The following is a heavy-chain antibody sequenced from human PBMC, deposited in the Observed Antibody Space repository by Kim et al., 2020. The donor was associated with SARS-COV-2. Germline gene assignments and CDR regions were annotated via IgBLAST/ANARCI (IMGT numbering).Heavy chain of an antibody. J-gene: IGHJ6*02. CDR1: GGSISSSSYY. CDR2: IYYSGST. D-gene: IGHD4-17*01. Sequence: SETLSLTCTVSGGSISSSSYYWGWIRQPPGKGLEWIGSIYYSGSTYYNPSLKSRVTISVDTSKNQFSLKLSSVTAADTAVYYCARLERGGYGDYEGWTGMDVWGQGTTVTVSS. V-gene: IGHV4-39*01. CDR3: ARLERGGYGDYEGWTGMDV.